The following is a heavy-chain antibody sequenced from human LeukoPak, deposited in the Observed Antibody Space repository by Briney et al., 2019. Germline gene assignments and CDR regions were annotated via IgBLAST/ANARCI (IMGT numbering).Heavy chain of an antibody. D-gene: IGHD6-19*01. CDR1: GFTFSNAW. Sequence: GGSLRLSCAASGFTFSNAWMSWVRQAPGKGLEWVGRIKSKTDGGTTDYAAPVKGRLTISRDDSKNTLYLQMNSLKTEDTAVYYCTTEAQWLVRRGGDYWGQGTLVTVSS. V-gene: IGHV3-15*01. CDR3: TTEAQWLVRRGGDY. CDR2: IKSKTDGGTT. J-gene: IGHJ4*02.